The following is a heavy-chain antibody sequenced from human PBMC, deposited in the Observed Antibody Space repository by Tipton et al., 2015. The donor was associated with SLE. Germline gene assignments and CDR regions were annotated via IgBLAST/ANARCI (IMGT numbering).Heavy chain of an antibody. V-gene: IGHV4-34*01. D-gene: IGHD1-7*01. J-gene: IGHJ4*02. CDR2: INHSGST. Sequence: LRLSCTVSGGSISSHYWSWIRQPPGKGLEWIGEINHSGSTNYNPSLKSRVTISVDTSKNQFSLKLSSVTAADTAVYYCARSGKLELSYWGQGTLVTVSS. CDR1: GGSISSHY. CDR3: ARSGKLELSY.